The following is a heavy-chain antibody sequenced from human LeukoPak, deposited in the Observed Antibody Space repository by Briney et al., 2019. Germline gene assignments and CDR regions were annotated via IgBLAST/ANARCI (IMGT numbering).Heavy chain of an antibody. CDR3: ARANFLYCSSSTCLFDY. V-gene: IGHV1-2*02. D-gene: IGHD2-2*01. J-gene: IGHJ4*02. CDR2: FNPNDGDT. Sequence: ASVKVSCKASGYTLTDYYMHWVRQAPGQGFEWMGWFNPNDGDTNYAQKFQGRVTMTRDTSISTAHMEVSRLRSDDTAVYYCARANFLYCSSSTCLFDYWGQGTLVTVSS. CDR1: GYTLTDYY.